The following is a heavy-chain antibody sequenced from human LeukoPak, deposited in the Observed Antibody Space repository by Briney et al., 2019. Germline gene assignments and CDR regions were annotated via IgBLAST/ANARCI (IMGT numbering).Heavy chain of an antibody. V-gene: IGHV4-59*01. CDR3: ARVPHCSSNSCQAWFDP. Sequence: PSETLSLTCTFSGGSIRDDYWSWIRQPPGKGREWIGNIYYSGSTKYNPSLKSRVTISIDTPRNQFSLKLTSVTAADTAVYYCARVPHCSSNSCQAWFDPWGQGTLVTVSS. CDR2: IYYSGST. CDR1: GGSIRDDY. J-gene: IGHJ5*02. D-gene: IGHD2-2*01.